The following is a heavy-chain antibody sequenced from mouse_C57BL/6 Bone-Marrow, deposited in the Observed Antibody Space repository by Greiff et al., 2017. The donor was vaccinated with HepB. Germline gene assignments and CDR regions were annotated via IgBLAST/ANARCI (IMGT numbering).Heavy chain of an antibody. Sequence: VQLQQPGAELGKPGASVKMSCKASGYTFTSYWITWVKQRPGQGLEWMGDIYPGSGSTNYNEKFKSKATLTVDTSSSTAYMQLSSLTSEDSAVYYCARWEVDFDYWGQGTTLTVSS. CDR1: GYTFTSYW. CDR2: IYPGSGST. V-gene: IGHV1-55*01. J-gene: IGHJ2*01. D-gene: IGHD1-3*01. CDR3: ARWEVDFDY.